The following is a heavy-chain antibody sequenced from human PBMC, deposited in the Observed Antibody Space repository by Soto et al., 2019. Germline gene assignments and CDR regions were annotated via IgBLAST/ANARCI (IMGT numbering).Heavy chain of an antibody. V-gene: IGHV1-58*01. D-gene: IGHD1-26*01. CDR2: IVVGSGNT. CDR3: AGRGATDGKDY. CDR1: GFTFTSSA. Sequence: QMQLVQSGPEVKKPETSVKVSCKASGFTFTSSAVQWVRQARGQRLEWIGWIVVGSGNTNYAQKFQERVTITRDMSTSTAYMELSSLRSEDTAVYYCAGRGATDGKDYWGQGTLVTVSS. J-gene: IGHJ4*02.